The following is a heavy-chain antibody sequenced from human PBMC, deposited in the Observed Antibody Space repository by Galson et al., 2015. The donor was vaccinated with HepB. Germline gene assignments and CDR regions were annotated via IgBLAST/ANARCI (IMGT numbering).Heavy chain of an antibody. CDR3: ANTYYDIYDP. Sequence: SCKASGGTFSSYAISWVRQAPGQGLEWMGRIIPILGIANYAQKFQGRVTITADKSTSTAYMELSSLRSEDTAVYYCANTYYDIYDPWGQGTLVTVAP. J-gene: IGHJ5*02. CDR2: IIPILGIA. D-gene: IGHD3-9*01. V-gene: IGHV1-69*04. CDR1: GGTFSSYA.